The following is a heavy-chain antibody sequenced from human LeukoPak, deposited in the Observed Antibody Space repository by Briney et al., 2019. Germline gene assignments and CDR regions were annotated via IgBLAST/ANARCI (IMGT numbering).Heavy chain of an antibody. CDR3: ATAKEALSSSWYLSVDY. D-gene: IGHD6-13*01. V-gene: IGHV3-23*01. CDR1: GFTFSSYA. Sequence: QTWGSLRLSCAASGFTFSSYAMSWVRQAPGKGLEWVSSISGSGSSTFYADSVKGRFTISRDNSKNTLYLQMNSLRVEDTAVYYCATAKEALSSSWYLSVDYWGQGTLVTVSS. CDR2: ISGSGSST. J-gene: IGHJ4*02.